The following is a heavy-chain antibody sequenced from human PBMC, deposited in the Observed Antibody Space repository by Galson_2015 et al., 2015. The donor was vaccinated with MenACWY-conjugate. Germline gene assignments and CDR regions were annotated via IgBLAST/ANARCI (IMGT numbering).Heavy chain of an antibody. CDR3: ARDNNWSFDS. Sequence: SLRLSCAASGFTFNNYWMHWVRQPPGKGLEWISYIKADGSLSNYADSAKGRFTISTDNAKNMVYLQMDGLGDEDTAVYFCARDNNWSFDSWGQGTLVTVSS. D-gene: IGHD1-1*01. CDR2: IKADGSLS. CDR1: GFTFNNYW. V-gene: IGHV3-74*01. J-gene: IGHJ4*02.